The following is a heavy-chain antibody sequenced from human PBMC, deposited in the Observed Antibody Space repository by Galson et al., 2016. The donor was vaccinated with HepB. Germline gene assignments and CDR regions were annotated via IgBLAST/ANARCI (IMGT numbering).Heavy chain of an antibody. CDR2: ISHIENT. D-gene: IGHD5-24*01. Sequence: TLSLTCSVSGASISRRGYYWSWIRQHPGKGLEWIGYISHIENTYYNPSLQSRVTISMDTSESQFSLRLSSVTAADTAVYFCARCDSGYNQRSNYYYFYYMDVWGKGTTVTVSS. V-gene: IGHV4-31*03. CDR1: GASISRRGYY. CDR3: ARCDSGYNQRSNYYYFYYMDV. J-gene: IGHJ6*03.